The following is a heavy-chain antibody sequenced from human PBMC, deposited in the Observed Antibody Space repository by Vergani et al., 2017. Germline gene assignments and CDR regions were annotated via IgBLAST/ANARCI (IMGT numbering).Heavy chain of an antibody. CDR2: ISSSSSYI. Sequence: EVQLVESGGGLVKPGGSLRLSCAASGFTFSSYSMNWVRQAPGKGLEWVSSISSSSSYIYYADSVKGRFTISRDNAKNSLYLQMNSLRAEDTAVYYCARGACSRLADYDFWSGYWGNWFDPWGQGTLVTVSS. J-gene: IGHJ5*02. CDR1: GFTFSSYS. D-gene: IGHD3-3*01. CDR3: ARGACSRLADYDFWSGYWGNWFDP. V-gene: IGHV3-21*01.